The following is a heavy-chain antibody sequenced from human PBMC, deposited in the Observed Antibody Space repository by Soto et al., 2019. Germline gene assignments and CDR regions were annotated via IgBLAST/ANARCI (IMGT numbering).Heavy chain of an antibody. CDR3: ARDRATTFAS. J-gene: IGHJ4*02. CDR2: ISSSSSYI. D-gene: IGHD1-7*01. Sequence: EVQLVESGGGLVKPGGSLRLSCAASGFSFSSYNMNWVRQAPGKGLEWVSSISSSSSYIQYADSVRGRFTISRDNAKNSLSLQMTSLRAEDTAVYFCARDRATTFASWGPGTLVTVSS. CDR1: GFSFSSYN. V-gene: IGHV3-21*01.